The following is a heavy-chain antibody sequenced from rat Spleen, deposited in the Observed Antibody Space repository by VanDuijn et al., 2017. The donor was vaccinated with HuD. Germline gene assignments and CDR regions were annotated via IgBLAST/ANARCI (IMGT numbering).Heavy chain of an antibody. V-gene: IGHV5-27*01. CDR3: TTDWASPYFDY. CDR1: GITFTNYD. CDR2: INTSGGST. D-gene: IGHD3-8*01. J-gene: IGHJ2*01. Sequence: EVELVESGGGLVQPGRSLKLSCAASGITFTNYDMAWVRQAPTKGLEWVASINTSGGSTYYRDSVKGRFTISRDNAKSTLHLQMDSLRSEDTATYYCTTDWASPYFDYWGQGVMVTVSS.